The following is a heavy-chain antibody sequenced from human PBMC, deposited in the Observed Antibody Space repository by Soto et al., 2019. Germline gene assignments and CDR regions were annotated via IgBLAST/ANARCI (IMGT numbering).Heavy chain of an antibody. J-gene: IGHJ6*02. CDR2: ISGSGGST. V-gene: IGHV3-23*01. Sequence: GGSLRLSCAASGFTFSTYAMSWVRQAPGKGLEWVSAISGSGGSTYYADSVKGRFTLSRDNSKNTLYLQMNSLRAEDTAIYYCAKCVPCTHYYYYCCMDVSGQATTVSVSS. CDR3: AKCVPCTHYYYYCCMDV. D-gene: IGHD2-8*01. CDR1: GFTFSTYA.